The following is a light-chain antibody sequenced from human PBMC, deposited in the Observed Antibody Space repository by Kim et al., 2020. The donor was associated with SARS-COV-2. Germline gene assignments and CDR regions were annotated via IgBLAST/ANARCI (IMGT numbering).Light chain of an antibody. Sequence: GQSVTISCTGTTSDVGLYNYVSWYQHHPGKAPKLMIYDVSKRPSGVPDRFSGSKSGNTASLTISGLQAEDEADYYCSSYAGTYTWVFGGGTKLTVL. J-gene: IGLJ3*02. V-gene: IGLV2-11*01. CDR2: DVS. CDR1: TSDVGLYNY. CDR3: SSYAGTYTWV.